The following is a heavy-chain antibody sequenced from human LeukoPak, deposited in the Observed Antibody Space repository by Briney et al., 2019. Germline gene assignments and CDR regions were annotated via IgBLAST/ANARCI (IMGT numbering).Heavy chain of an antibody. J-gene: IGHJ4*02. V-gene: IGHV3-30-3*01. CDR2: ISFDGGNK. CDR1: GFTFSSYA. D-gene: IGHD1-26*01. CDR3: AREGGSYYFDY. Sequence: GGSLRLSCAASGFTFSSYALHWVRQAPGKGVEWVAVISFDGGNKYYADSVKGRFTISRDNSKNTLYLQMNSLRPEDTAVYYCAREGGSYYFDYWGQGTLVTVSS.